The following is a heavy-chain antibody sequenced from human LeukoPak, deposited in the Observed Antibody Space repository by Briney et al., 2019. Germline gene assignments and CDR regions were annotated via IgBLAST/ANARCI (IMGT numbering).Heavy chain of an antibody. CDR3: AREKFPGYNYGTFDY. D-gene: IGHD5-18*01. V-gene: IGHV4-59*01. CDR1: DDSISGYY. CDR2: IYYSGST. Sequence: SETLSLTCTVSDDSISGYYWSWIRQPPGKGLEWVGFIYYSGSTNYNPSFKSRVTLSVDTSKNQFSLKLSSVTAADTAVYYCAREKFPGYNYGTFDYWGQGTLVTVSS. J-gene: IGHJ4*02.